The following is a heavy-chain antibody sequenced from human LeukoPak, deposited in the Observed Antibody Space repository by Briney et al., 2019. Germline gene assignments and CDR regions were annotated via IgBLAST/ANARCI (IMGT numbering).Heavy chain of an antibody. CDR2: MNPNSGNT. D-gene: IGHD3-22*01. CDR3: ASEHKYDSSGANAFDI. J-gene: IGHJ3*02. V-gene: IGHV1-8*01. Sequence: GASVKVSCKASAYTFTSYDINWVRQATGQGLEWMGWMNPNSGNTGYAQKFQGRVTMTRNTSIITAYMELSSLRSEDTAVYYCASEHKYDSSGANAFDIWGQGTMVTVSS. CDR1: AYTFTSYD.